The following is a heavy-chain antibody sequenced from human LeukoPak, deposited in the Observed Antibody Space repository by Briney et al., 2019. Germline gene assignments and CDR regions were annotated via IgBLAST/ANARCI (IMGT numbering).Heavy chain of an antibody. CDR3: AKDSSGWRDLDY. D-gene: IGHD6-19*01. J-gene: IGHJ4*02. V-gene: IGHV3-23*01. CDR2: ISSSGGST. CDR1: GFTFSSYA. Sequence: GGSLRLSCAASGFTFSSYAMSWVRQAPGKGLEWVSAISSSGGSTYYADSVKGRFTISRDNSKNTLYLQMNSLRAEDTAVYYCAKDSSGWRDLDYWGQGTLVTVSS.